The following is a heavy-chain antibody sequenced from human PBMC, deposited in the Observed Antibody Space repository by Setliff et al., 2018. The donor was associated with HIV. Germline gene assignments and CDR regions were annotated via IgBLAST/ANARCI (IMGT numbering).Heavy chain of an antibody. D-gene: IGHD3-10*01. CDR1: GGSFSGYY. J-gene: IGHJ4*02. Sequence: SETLSLTCAVYGGSFSGYYWSWIRQPPGKGLEWIGSIYYSGSTYYNPSLKSRVTISVDTSKNQFSLKLSSVTAADTAVYYCARHGYYGSGSYRSPLDHWGQGTLVTVSS. V-gene: IGHV4-34*01. CDR3: ARHGYYGSGSYRSPLDH. CDR2: IYYSGST.